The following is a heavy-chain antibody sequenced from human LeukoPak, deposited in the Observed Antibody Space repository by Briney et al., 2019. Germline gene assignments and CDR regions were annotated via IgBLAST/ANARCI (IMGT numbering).Heavy chain of an antibody. D-gene: IGHD1-14*01. CDR1: GLTFSTSG. V-gene: IGHV3-21*06. J-gene: IGHJ4*02. Sequence: GGCLRLSCTASGLTFSTSGFNWVRQAPGKGLEWVASIGPTDSDRYHADSIKGRFTISRDNANNFLYLQMNSLRAEDTAVYYCATETNGRHYDYWGQGTLLTVSP. CDR2: IGPTDSDR. CDR3: ATETNGRHYDY.